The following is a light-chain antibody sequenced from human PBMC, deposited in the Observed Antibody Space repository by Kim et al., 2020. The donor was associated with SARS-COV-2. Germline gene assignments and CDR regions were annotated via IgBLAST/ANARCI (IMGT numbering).Light chain of an antibody. CDR3: QQYNNRWT. CDR2: EAS. V-gene: IGKV1-5*03. J-gene: IGKJ1*01. Sequence: SATVDTGVTVTRRARQSIVTWLALYQQKPGAAPKLLIYEASTLASGVPSRFSGSGSGKEFTLTISSLQPDDFATYYCQQYNNRWTFGRGTKVDIK. CDR1: QSIVTW.